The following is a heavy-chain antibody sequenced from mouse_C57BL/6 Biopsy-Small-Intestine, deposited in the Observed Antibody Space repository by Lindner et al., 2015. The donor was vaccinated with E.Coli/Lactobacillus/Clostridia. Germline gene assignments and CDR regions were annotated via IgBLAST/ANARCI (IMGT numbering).Heavy chain of an antibody. J-gene: IGHJ3*01. CDR2: IYPGGGYT. CDR3: ARRDYDGFAY. CDR1: GYTFTNYW. V-gene: IGHV1-63*01. Sequence: VQLQESGAELVRLGTSVKMSCKASGYTFTNYWIGWAKQRPGHGLEWIGDIYPGGGYTNYNEKFKGKATLTADKSSSTAYMQFSSLTSEDSAIYYCARRDYDGFAYWGQGTLVTVSA. D-gene: IGHD2-4*01.